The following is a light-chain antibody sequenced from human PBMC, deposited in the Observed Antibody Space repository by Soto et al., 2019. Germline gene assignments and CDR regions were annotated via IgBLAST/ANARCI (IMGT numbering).Light chain of an antibody. CDR1: SSDVGGYNF. CDR3: CSYAGTYSHRI. CDR2: DDR. J-gene: IGLJ2*01. Sequence: QSALTQPRSVSGSPGQSVTISCTGTSSDVGGYNFVSWYQQHPGKAPKVMIYDDRMRPSGVPDRFSGSRSGNTASLTISGLQAEDEAVYYCCSYAGTYSHRIFGGGTKLTVL. V-gene: IGLV2-11*01.